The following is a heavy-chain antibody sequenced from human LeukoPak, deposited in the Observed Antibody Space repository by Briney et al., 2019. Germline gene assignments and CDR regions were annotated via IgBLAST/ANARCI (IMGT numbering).Heavy chain of an antibody. J-gene: IGHJ6*03. CDR1: GGSISSGGYS. CDR3: ASTNYYYYMDV. V-gene: IGHV4-30-2*01. Sequence: PSETLSLTCAVSGGSISSGGYSWSWIRQPPGKGLEWIGYIYHSGSTYYNPSLKSRVTISVDRSKNQFSLKLSSVTAADTAVYYCASTNYYYYMDVWGKGTTVTVSS. D-gene: IGHD2-2*01. CDR2: IYHSGST.